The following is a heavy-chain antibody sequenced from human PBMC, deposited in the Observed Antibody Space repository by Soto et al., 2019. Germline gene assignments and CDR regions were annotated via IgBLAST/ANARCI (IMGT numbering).Heavy chain of an antibody. CDR2: IGVGSGNR. Sequence: SVKVSCKASGFTFTSSAVQWVRQARGQRLEWIGWIGVGSGNRHYAQKFQERVTITRDMSTNTAYMELSSLRSDDTAVYYCAALGVNFDHWGQGTLVTVSS. CDR1: GFTFTSSA. D-gene: IGHD2-8*01. V-gene: IGHV1-58*01. CDR3: AALGVNFDH. J-gene: IGHJ4*02.